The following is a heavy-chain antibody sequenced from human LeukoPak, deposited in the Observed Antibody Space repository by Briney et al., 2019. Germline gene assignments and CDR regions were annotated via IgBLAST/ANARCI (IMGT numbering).Heavy chain of an antibody. J-gene: IGHJ5*02. CDR1: GGSISSYY. V-gene: IGHV4-59*01. Sequence: SETLSLTCSVSGGSISSYYWSWIRQPPGKGLEWIGYIFYSGRTSYNPSLKSRVTISVDTSKNQFSLKLSSVTAADTAVYYCARVYRSAGAAAGTFNWFDPWGQGTLVTVSS. D-gene: IGHD6-13*01. CDR3: ARVYRSAGAAAGTFNWFDP. CDR2: IFYSGRT.